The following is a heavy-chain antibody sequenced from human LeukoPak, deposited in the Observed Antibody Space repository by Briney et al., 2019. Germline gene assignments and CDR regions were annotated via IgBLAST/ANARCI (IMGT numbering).Heavy chain of an antibody. V-gene: IGHV4-34*01. CDR1: GGSFSGYY. D-gene: IGHD6-19*01. CDR2: INHSGST. J-gene: IGHJ4*02. Sequence: SETLSLTCAVYGGSFSGYYWSWIRQPPGKGLEWIGEINHSGSTNYNPSLKSRVTISVDTSKNQFSLKLSSVTAADTAVYYCARSHIWQWLDVWGQGTLVTVSS. CDR3: ARSHIWQWLDV.